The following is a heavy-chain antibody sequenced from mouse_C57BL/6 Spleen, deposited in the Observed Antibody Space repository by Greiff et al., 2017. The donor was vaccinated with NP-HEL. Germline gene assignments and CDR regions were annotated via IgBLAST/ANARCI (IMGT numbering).Heavy chain of an antibody. CDR1: GYTFTSYT. Sequence: VQLQQSGAELARPGASVKMSCKASGYTFTSYTMHWVKQRPGQGMEWIGYINPSSGYTKYNQKFKDKATLTADKSSSPAYMQLSSLTSEDSAVYYCARDYYGSSWDWYFDVWGTGTTVTVSS. D-gene: IGHD1-1*01. CDR2: INPSSGYT. V-gene: IGHV1-4*01. CDR3: ARDYYGSSWDWYFDV. J-gene: IGHJ1*03.